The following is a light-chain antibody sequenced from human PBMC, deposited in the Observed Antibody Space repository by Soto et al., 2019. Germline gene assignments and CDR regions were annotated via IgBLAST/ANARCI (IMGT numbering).Light chain of an antibody. CDR3: QHYNSAPRT. V-gene: IGKV1-27*01. CDR1: QGISNY. J-gene: IGKJ1*01. CDR2: DAS. Sequence: DILMTQSPSSLAVSLGDRVTLTCRASQGISNYLAWYQQRPGKVPRLLIYDASTWQSGVPTRFSGSRSGADFTLTISSLQSEDFAVYYCQHYNSAPRTFGEGTKVDIK.